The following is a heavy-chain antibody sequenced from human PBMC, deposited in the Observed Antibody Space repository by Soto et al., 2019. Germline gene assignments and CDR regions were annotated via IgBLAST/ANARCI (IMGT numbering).Heavy chain of an antibody. D-gene: IGHD6-13*01. V-gene: IGHV5-51*01. Sequence: LGESLKISCKGSGYSFIDYWIGWVRQMPGKGLECMGIIYPGDSDTRYSPSFQGQVTISADKSISTAYLQWSGLKASDTAMYYCARTAAAGKYYYGMDVWGQGTTVTVSS. CDR2: IYPGDSDT. J-gene: IGHJ6*02. CDR3: ARTAAAGKYYYGMDV. CDR1: GYSFIDYW.